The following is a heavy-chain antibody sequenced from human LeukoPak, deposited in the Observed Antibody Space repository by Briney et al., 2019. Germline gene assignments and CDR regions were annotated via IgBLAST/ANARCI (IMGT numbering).Heavy chain of an antibody. CDR2: IYPGDSET. Sequence: GESLKISCKGSGYRFSSYWIGWVRQMPGKGLEWTGIIYPGDSETRYSPSFQGQVTISADKSISTAYLQWSSLKASDTAMYYCARRTYYYASYYFDYWGQGTLVTVSS. CDR1: GYRFSSYW. J-gene: IGHJ4*02. V-gene: IGHV5-51*01. CDR3: ARRTYYYASYYFDY. D-gene: IGHD3-22*01.